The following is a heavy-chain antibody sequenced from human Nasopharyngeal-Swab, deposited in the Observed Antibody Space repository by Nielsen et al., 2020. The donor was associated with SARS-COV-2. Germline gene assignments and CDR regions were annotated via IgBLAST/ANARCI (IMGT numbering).Heavy chain of an antibody. Sequence: WVRQAPGQGLEWMGWISAYNGNTNYAQKLQGRVTMTTDTSTSTAYMELRSLRSDDTAVYYCARVSQDYKTYSGWGYYYMDVWGKGTTVTVSS. CDR2: ISAYNGNT. D-gene: IGHD6-19*01. J-gene: IGHJ6*03. V-gene: IGHV1-18*01. CDR3: ARVSQDYKTYSGWGYYYMDV.